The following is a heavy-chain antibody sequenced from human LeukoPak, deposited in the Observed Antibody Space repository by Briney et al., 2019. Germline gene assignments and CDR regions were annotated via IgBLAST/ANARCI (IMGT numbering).Heavy chain of an antibody. Sequence: GGSLRLSCAASGFTFSSYSMNWVRQAPGKGLEWVSSISGSSSYIYYADSVKGRFTISRDNAKNSLYLQMNSLRAEDTAVYYCARVDSGSYFDWFDPWGQGTLVTVSS. CDR1: GFTFSSYS. J-gene: IGHJ5*02. V-gene: IGHV3-21*01. CDR3: ARVDSGSYFDWFDP. CDR2: ISGSSSYI. D-gene: IGHD1-26*01.